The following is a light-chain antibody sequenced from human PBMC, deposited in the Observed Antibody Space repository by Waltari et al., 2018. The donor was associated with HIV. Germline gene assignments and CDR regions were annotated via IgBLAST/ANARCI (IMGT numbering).Light chain of an antibody. CDR2: RND. V-gene: IGLV1-47*01. CDR3: ATWDGSLSGRV. Sequence: QSVLTQPPSASGTPGQRVTISCSGSSSNIGHNYVYWYHQVPGTAPKLPIHRNDQRPSGVPDRFSGSKSGTSAALAISGLRSDDEGDYYCATWDGSLSGRVFGGGTKLTVL. CDR1: SSNIGHNY. J-gene: IGLJ3*02.